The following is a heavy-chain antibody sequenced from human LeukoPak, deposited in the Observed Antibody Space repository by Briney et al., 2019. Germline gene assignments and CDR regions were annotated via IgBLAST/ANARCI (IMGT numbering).Heavy chain of an antibody. Sequence: SQTLSLTCAVSGGSISSGGYSWSWIRQPPGKGLEWIGYIYHSGSTYYNPSLKSRVTISVDTSKNQFSLKLSSVTAADTAVYYCALRGDGSGSYYHPFDYWGQGTLVTVSS. V-gene: IGHV4-30-2*01. CDR1: GGSISSGGYS. J-gene: IGHJ4*02. CDR3: ALRGDGSGSYYHPFDY. D-gene: IGHD3-10*01. CDR2: IYHSGST.